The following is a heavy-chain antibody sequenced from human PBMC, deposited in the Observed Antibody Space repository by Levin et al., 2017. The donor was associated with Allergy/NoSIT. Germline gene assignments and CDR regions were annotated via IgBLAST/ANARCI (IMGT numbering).Heavy chain of an antibody. Sequence: SCAASGFTFSSYAMSWVRQAPGKGLEWVSVITRGDGFTYYADSVKGRFTIFRDDSKNTLSLQMNSLRAEDTAVYYCAKWGSSSHSYFYYGMDVWGQGTTVTVSS. CDR3: AKWGSSSHSYFYYGMDV. V-gene: IGHV3-23*01. D-gene: IGHD6-6*01. CDR2: ITRGDGFT. CDR1: GFTFSSYA. J-gene: IGHJ6*02.